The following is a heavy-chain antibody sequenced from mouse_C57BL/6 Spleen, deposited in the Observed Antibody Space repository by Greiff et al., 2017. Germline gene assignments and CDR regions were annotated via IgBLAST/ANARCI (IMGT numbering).Heavy chain of an antibody. CDR2: IWTGGGT. CDR3: AKNSPYFDV. V-gene: IGHV2-9-1*01. Sequence: QVQLQQSGPGLVAPSQCLSITCTVSGFSLTSYAISWVRQPPGKGLEWLGVIWTGGGTNYNSALKSRQSISKYHSKSQFFLKMNSLQTDDTARYYCAKNSPYFDVWGTGTTVTVSS. J-gene: IGHJ1*03. CDR1: GFSLTSYA.